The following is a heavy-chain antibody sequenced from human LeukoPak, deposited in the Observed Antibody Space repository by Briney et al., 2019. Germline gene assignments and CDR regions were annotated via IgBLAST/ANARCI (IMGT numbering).Heavy chain of an antibody. CDR3: AREATGRGYYDSSGFDY. V-gene: IGHV6-1*01. CDR1: GDSVSSNSAA. Sequence: SQTLSLTCAISGDSVSSNSAAWNWIRQSPSRGLEWLGRTYYRSKWYNDYAVSVKSRITINPDASKNQFSLQLNSVTPEDTAVYYCAREATGRGYYDSSGFDYWGQGTLVTVSS. D-gene: IGHD3-22*01. J-gene: IGHJ4*02. CDR2: TYYRSKWYN.